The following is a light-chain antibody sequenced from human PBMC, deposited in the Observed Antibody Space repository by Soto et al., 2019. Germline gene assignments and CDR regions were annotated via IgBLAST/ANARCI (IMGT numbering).Light chain of an antibody. CDR1: QSVSSN. CDR3: QQYNNWPTWT. CDR2: GAS. Sequence: EIVWTQSPATLSLSPGERATLSCRASQSVSSNLAWYQQKPCQAPRLLIYGASTRATGIPARFSGSGSGTEFTPTISSLQSEDFAVYYCQQYNNWPTWTFGQGTKVDIK. J-gene: IGKJ1*01. V-gene: IGKV3-15*01.